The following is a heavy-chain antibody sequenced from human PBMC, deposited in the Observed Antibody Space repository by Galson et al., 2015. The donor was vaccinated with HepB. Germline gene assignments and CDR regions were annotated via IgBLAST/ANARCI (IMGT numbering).Heavy chain of an antibody. CDR1: GFTFNTYD. CDR2: FGYIGGGT. J-gene: IGHJ2*01. Sequence: LRLSCAASGFTFNTYDMTWVRQAPGKGLEWVSSFGYIGGGTTYADSVKGRFTISRDNSKSTLYLQMNSLRADDTAVYYCAKVLVSWYFDLWGRGTLVTVSS. CDR3: AKVLVSWYFDL. V-gene: IGHV3-23*01.